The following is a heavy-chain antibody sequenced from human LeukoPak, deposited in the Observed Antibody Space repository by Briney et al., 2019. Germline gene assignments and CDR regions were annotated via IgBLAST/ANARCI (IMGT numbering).Heavy chain of an antibody. Sequence: SETLSLTCTVSGGSISSYYWSWIRQHPGKGLEWIGYIYYSGSTYYNPSLKSRVTISVDTSKNQFSLKLSSVTAADTAVYYCARVDRRGGDPGHIDYWGQGTLVTVSS. CDR2: IYYSGST. CDR1: GGSISSYY. V-gene: IGHV4-59*06. CDR3: ARVDRRGGDPGHIDY. D-gene: IGHD2-21*02. J-gene: IGHJ4*02.